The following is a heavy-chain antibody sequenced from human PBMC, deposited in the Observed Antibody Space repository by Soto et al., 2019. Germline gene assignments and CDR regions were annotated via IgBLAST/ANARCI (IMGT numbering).Heavy chain of an antibody. Sequence: GGSLRLSRSASGFAFRSDAMSWVRQAPGKGLERASGISGGGSDTYYSDSVRGRFTISRDNSKNTLYLQMNSLRVEDSAVYFCAKDDSLEWFFPLDAWGQGTLVTVSS. V-gene: IGHV3-23*01. CDR2: ISGGGSDT. CDR3: AKDDSLEWFFPLDA. D-gene: IGHD3-3*01. J-gene: IGHJ5*02. CDR1: GFAFRSDA.